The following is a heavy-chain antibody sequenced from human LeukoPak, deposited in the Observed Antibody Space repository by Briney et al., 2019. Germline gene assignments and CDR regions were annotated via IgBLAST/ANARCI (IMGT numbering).Heavy chain of an antibody. V-gene: IGHV3-11*01. J-gene: IGHJ6*02. CDR1: GFTFSDYY. D-gene: IGHD1-26*01. CDR2: ISSSGSTI. CDR3: ARDRPRDPTYSGSYSYYCYYGMDV. Sequence: PVGTLRLSCAASGFTFSDYYMGWIRQAPGKGLEWVSYISSSGSTIYNADSVKGRCTSTRDNAKTPMYLQMNSLRAEDTAVYYCARDRPRDPTYSGSYSYYCYYGMDVWGQGTTVTVSS.